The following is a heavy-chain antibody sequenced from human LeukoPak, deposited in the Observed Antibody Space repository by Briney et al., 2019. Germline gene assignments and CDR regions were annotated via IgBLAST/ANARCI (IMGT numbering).Heavy chain of an antibody. D-gene: IGHD5-24*01. Sequence: GRSLRLSCAASGFTFSSYGMHWVRQAPGKGLEWVAVIWYDASDRYYADSVKGRFTISRDNSKNTLFLQMNSLRDDDTAVYYCVRGVGVSRFNYFDPWGQGTLVVVSS. CDR3: VRGVGVSRFNYFDP. CDR2: IWYDASDR. J-gene: IGHJ5*02. CDR1: GFTFSSYG. V-gene: IGHV3-33*08.